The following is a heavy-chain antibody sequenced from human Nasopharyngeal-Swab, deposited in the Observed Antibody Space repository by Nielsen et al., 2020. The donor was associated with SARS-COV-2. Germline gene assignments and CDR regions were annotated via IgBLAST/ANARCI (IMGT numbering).Heavy chain of an antibody. J-gene: IGHJ4*02. CDR1: GFTFSSYS. CDR3: ARDNDFWSGYHPSADY. Sequence: GESLKISCAASGFTFSSYSMNWVRQAPGKGLEWVSYTSSSSSTIYYADSVKGRFTISRDNAKNSLYLQMNSLRDEDTAVYYCARDNDFWSGYHPSADYWGQGTLVTVSS. CDR2: TSSSSSTI. V-gene: IGHV3-48*02. D-gene: IGHD3-3*01.